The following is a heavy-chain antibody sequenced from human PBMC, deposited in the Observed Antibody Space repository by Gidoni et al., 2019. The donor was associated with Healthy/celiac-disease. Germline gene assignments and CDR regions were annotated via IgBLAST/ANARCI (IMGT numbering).Heavy chain of an antibody. V-gene: IGHV3-23*01. CDR3: ANLGTIFVVVVGDFDY. CDR1: GFTFGSYA. CDR2: IIRSGGST. J-gene: IGHJ4*02. D-gene: IGHD3-3*01. Sequence: EVQLLESGGGLVQTGGSLRLSGAASGFTFGSYAMSWVRQAPGKGLEWVSAIIRSGGSTYYADSVKGRFTISRDNSKNTLYLQMNSLRAEDTAVYYCANLGTIFVVVVGDFDYWGQGPLVTVSS.